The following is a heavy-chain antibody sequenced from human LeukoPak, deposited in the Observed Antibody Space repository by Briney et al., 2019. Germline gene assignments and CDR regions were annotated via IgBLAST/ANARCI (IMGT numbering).Heavy chain of an antibody. D-gene: IGHD3-3*01. Sequence: GGSLRLSCAASGFTFSSYGMHWVRQAPGKGLEWVAVISYDGSNKYYADSVKGRFTISRDNSKNTQYLQMNSLRAEDTAVYYCAKTPYDFWSGFDYWGQGTLVTVSS. CDR1: GFTFSSYG. CDR2: ISYDGSNK. CDR3: AKTPYDFWSGFDY. J-gene: IGHJ4*02. V-gene: IGHV3-30*18.